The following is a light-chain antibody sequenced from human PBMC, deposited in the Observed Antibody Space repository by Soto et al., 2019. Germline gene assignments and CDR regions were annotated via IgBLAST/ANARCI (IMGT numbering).Light chain of an antibody. Sequence: ETQLTQSPGTLSLSPGERATLSCRASQSVGSTYLAWYQQKPGQAPRLLIYGASSRATGIPDRFSGSGSGTDFTLTISRLEPEDFAVYYCQQYGSSPWTFGQGTKVDIK. V-gene: IGKV3-20*01. CDR3: QQYGSSPWT. CDR2: GAS. CDR1: QSVGSTY. J-gene: IGKJ1*01.